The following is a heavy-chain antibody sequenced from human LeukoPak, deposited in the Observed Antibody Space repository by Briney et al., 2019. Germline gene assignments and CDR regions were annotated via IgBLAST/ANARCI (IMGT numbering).Heavy chain of an antibody. D-gene: IGHD3-22*01. V-gene: IGHV4-59*08. CDR2: IYYSGST. CDR1: GGSISSYY. CDR3: ARHGIPQYYYDSSRYYFDY. J-gene: IGHJ4*02. Sequence: SETLSLTCTVSGGSISSYYWSWIRQPPGKGLEWIGYIYYSGSTNYSPSLKSRVTISVDTSKNQFSLKLSSVTAADTAVYYCARHGIPQYYYDSSRYYFDYWGQGTLVTVSS.